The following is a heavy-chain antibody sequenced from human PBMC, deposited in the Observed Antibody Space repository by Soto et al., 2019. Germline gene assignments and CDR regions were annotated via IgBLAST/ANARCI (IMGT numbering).Heavy chain of an antibody. V-gene: IGHV3-66*01. CDR3: AKDSEDLCFYYGSGSSNPFYF. Sequence: GGSLRLSCAASGFTVSSNYMSWVRQAPGKGLEWVSVIYSGGSTYYADSVKGRFTISRDNSKNSLYLQMNSPRAEDTAVYYCAKDSEDLCFYYGSGSSNPFYFWGQGSLVTVSS. CDR2: IYSGGST. CDR1: GFTVSSNY. D-gene: IGHD3-10*01. J-gene: IGHJ4*02.